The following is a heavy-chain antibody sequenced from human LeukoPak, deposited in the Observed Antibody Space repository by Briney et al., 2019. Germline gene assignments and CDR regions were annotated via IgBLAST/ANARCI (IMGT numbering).Heavy chain of an antibody. CDR2: IYYSGST. J-gene: IGHJ6*02. D-gene: IGHD3-3*01. V-gene: IGHV4-39*01. Sequence: SETLSLTCTVSGGSISSSSYYWGWIRQPPGKGLEWIGSIYYSGSTYYNPSLKSRVTISVDTSKNQFSLKLSSVTAADTAVYYCARQSVPSTDFWSGNFPTLGPYYGMDVWGQGTTVTVSS. CDR3: ARQSVPSTDFWSGNFPTLGPYYGMDV. CDR1: GGSISSSSYY.